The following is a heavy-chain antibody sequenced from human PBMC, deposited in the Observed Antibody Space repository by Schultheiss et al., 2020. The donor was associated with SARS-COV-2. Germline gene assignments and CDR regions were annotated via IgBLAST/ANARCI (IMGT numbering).Heavy chain of an antibody. Sequence: WGSLRLSCAASGFTFSSYSMNWVRQAPGKGLEWIGDIYHSGATNYNPSLKSRVTISVDTSKNQFSLKLSSVTAADTAVYYCAREEGLGYYFDYWGQGTLVTVSS. CDR3: AREEGLGYYFDY. CDR1: GFTFSSYS. J-gene: IGHJ4*02. V-gene: IGHV4-4*02. D-gene: IGHD7-27*01. CDR2: IYHSGAT.